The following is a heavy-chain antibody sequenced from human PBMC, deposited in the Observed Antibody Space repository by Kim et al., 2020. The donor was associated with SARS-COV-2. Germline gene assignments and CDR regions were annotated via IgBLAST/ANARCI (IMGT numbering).Heavy chain of an antibody. V-gene: IGHV3-33*01. D-gene: IGHD2-21*02. J-gene: IGHJ4*02. CDR3: ARDRLPYCGGGCYSGLDY. CDR2: IWYDGSSK. Sequence: GGSLRLSCAASGFTFITYGMHWVRQAPGKGLEWVAVIWYDGSSKYYADSVKGRFTISRDNFKNTVNLQMNSLGAEDTAVYYCARDRLPYCGGGCYSGLDYWGLRTAVTVST. CDR1: GFTFITYG.